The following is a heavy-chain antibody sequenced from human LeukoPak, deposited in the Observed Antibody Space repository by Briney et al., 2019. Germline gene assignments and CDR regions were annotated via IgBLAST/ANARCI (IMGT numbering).Heavy chain of an antibody. Sequence: SETLSLTCTVSGGSISSDYWSWIRQPPGKGLEWIGYIYYTGSTTYNPSLKSRLTISLDMSKTQFSLKLTSVTAADTAVYYCARHIAVGEDVWGQGTTVTVFS. CDR1: GGSISSDY. J-gene: IGHJ6*02. CDR3: ARHIAVGEDV. CDR2: IYYTGST. V-gene: IGHV4-59*01. D-gene: IGHD6-19*01.